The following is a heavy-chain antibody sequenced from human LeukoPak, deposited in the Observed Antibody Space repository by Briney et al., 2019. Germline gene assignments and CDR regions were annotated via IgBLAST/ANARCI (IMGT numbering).Heavy chain of an antibody. V-gene: IGHV3-64*01. Sequence: PGGSLRLSCVASGFSFSAYTTHWVRQAPGKGLEYVSAIRSDGSSTFQPNSVKGRFTISRDNSKSTLYLQMGSLRAEDTAVYYCTRRFGGHSGWAGYHDSWGQGTLVTVSS. CDR3: TRRFGGHSGWAGYHDS. CDR2: IRSDGSST. J-gene: IGHJ4*02. CDR1: GFSFSAYT. D-gene: IGHD6-19*01.